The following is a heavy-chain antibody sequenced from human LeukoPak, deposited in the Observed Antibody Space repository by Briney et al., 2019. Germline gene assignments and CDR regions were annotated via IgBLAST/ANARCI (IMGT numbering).Heavy chain of an antibody. Sequence: ASVKVSCKASDYTFTNYGISWVRQAPGQGLEWMGWISTYNGNTNYAQNLQGRVTMTTDTSTSTAYMELRSLRSDDTAVYYCARGGTTSVTTYPIDYWGQGTLVTVPS. J-gene: IGHJ4*02. CDR2: ISTYNGNT. CDR3: ARGGTTSVTTYPIDY. D-gene: IGHD4-17*01. CDR1: DYTFTNYG. V-gene: IGHV1-18*01.